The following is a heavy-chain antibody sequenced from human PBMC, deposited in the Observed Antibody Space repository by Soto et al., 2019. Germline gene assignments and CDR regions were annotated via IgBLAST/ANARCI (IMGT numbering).Heavy chain of an antibody. CDR3: ARGSGDIVVVVAATPDAFDI. D-gene: IGHD2-15*01. CDR1: GGSISSSSYY. Sequence: SETLSLTCTVSGGSISSSSYYWGWIRQPPGKGLEWIGSIYYSGSTYYNPSLKSRVTISVDTSKNQFSLKLSSVTAADTAVYYCARGSGDIVVVVAATPDAFDIWGQGTMVTVSS. CDR2: IYYSGST. J-gene: IGHJ3*02. V-gene: IGHV4-39*01.